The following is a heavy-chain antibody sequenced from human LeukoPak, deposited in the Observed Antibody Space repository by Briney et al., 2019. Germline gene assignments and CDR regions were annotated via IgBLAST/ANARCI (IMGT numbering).Heavy chain of an antibody. CDR1: GGSISSGSYY. CDR3: ATSIAAAGLGSWFDP. D-gene: IGHD6-13*01. V-gene: IGHV4-61*02. Sequence: SQTLSLTCTVSGGSISSGSYYWSWIRQPAGKGLEWIGRIYTSGSTNYNPSLKSRVTISVDTSKNQFSLKLSSVTAADTAVYYCATSIAAAGLGSWFDPWGQGTLVTVSS. CDR2: IYTSGST. J-gene: IGHJ5*02.